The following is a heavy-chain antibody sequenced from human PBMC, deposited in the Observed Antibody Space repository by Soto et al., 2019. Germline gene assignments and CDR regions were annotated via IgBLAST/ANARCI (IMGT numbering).Heavy chain of an antibody. Sequence: PSETLSLTCAVSGGSVTSGGFSWSWVRQPPGKGLEWIGNIYLSRSTHYNPSLKSRVSISVDRSKNLFSLKLTSLTAADTAVYYCARAVRRSSYESSGYSDYWGQGIQVTVSS. J-gene: IGHJ4*02. CDR2: IYLSRST. CDR3: ARAVRRSSYESSGYSDY. CDR1: GGSVTSGGFS. D-gene: IGHD3-22*01. V-gene: IGHV4-30-2*01.